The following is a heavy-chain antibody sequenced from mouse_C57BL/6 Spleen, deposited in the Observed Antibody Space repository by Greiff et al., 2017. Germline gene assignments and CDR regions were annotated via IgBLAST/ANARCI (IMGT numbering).Heavy chain of an antibody. V-gene: IGHV1-19*01. CDR2: INPYNGGT. Sequence: EVQLQQSGPVLVKPGASVKMSCKASGYTFTDYYMNWVKQSHGKSLEWIGVINPYNGGTSYNQKFKGKATLTVDKSSSTAYMELRSLTSEDTAVYYCARSHGGFAYWGQGTLVTVSA. CDR1: GYTFTDYY. J-gene: IGHJ3*01. CDR3: ARSHGGFAY.